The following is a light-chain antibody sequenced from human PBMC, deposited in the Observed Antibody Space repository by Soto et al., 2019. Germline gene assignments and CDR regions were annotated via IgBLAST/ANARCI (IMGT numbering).Light chain of an antibody. CDR3: QQYNNWWT. J-gene: IGKJ1*01. Sequence: EIVMTQSPAPLSVSPGERATLSCRASQSVSSNLAWYQQKPGQAPRLLSYGASTRAAGIPARFSGSGYGTEFNLTLSSLQSEDFAVYYCQQYNNWWTFGQGTKVEIK. CDR1: QSVSSN. CDR2: GAS. V-gene: IGKV3-15*01.